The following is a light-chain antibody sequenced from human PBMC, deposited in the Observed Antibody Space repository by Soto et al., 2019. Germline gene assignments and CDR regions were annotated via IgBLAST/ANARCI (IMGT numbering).Light chain of an antibody. Sequence: QSALTQPASVSGSPGQSITISCTGTTNDVGGYNYVSWYQQHPGKAPKLLIFEVSSRPSGVSNRFSGSKSGNTAALTISALHSDDEADYFCNSYSSSTSLPYVFGTGTKLTVL. J-gene: IGLJ1*01. CDR3: NSYSSSTSLPYV. V-gene: IGLV2-14*01. CDR1: TNDVGGYNY. CDR2: EVS.